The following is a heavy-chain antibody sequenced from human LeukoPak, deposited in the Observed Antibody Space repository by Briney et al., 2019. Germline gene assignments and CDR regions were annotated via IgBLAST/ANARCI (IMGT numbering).Heavy chain of an antibody. V-gene: IGHV4-4*07. Sequence: SETLSLTCTVSGGSISSYYWSWIRRPAGKGLEWIGRLYTSGSTNYNPSLKSRVTISVDTSKNQFSLKLSSVTAADTAVYYCARDAWSDYDYYYMDVWGKGTTVTVSS. CDR2: LYTSGST. CDR1: GGSISSYY. CDR3: ARDAWSDYDYYYMDV. J-gene: IGHJ6*03. D-gene: IGHD3-3*01.